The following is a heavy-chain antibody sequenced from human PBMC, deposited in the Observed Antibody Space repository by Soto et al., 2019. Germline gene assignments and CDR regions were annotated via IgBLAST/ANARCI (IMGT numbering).Heavy chain of an antibody. D-gene: IGHD3-22*01. CDR1: GYSFSSYW. V-gene: IGHV5-10-1*01. CDR2: IDPNDSYT. J-gene: IGHJ4*02. CDR3: ERKRGGGYLIDY. Sequence: GESLKISCNGSGYSFSSYWINLVRQMPGKGLGGMGRIDPNDSYTNYSPSCQGHVTISDDKYISNDYLKWSSLKASDTAMYYCERKRGGGYLIDYWGQGTLVTVSS.